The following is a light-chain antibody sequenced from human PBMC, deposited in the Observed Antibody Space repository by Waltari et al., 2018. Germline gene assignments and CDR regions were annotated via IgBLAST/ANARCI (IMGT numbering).Light chain of an antibody. J-gene: IGKJ4*01. CDR3: QQRYA. CDR2: DAS. Sequence: EIVLTQSPATLSLSPGQRAALSCRASQDVNDYLAWYQQKPGQPPRPLIYDASKRATGIPARFSGSGSGTDFTLTISTLEPEDCGVYYCQQRYAFGGGTKVEI. V-gene: IGKV3-11*01. CDR1: QDVNDY.